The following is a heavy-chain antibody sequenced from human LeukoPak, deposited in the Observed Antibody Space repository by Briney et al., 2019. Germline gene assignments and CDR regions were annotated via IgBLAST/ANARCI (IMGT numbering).Heavy chain of an antibody. CDR1: EFTFNKYW. J-gene: IGHJ4*02. V-gene: IGHV3-7*04. D-gene: IGHD3-10*01. CDR3: TRDALFGSGRTHLDF. CDR2: IKHDGSEA. Sequence: GGSLRLSCAASEFTFNKYWMSWVRQAPGKGLEWVANIKHDGSEAHYVDSVKGRFTISRDNAKNSLSLQMNSLNVDDTGVYFCTRDALFGSGRTHLDFWSQGTLVSVSS.